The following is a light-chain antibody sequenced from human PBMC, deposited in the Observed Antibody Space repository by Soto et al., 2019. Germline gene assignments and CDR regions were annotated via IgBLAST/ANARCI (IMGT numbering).Light chain of an antibody. V-gene: IGKV3-20*01. CDR2: GAS. CDR3: QYCGTSRT. Sequence: MVTHSPVTLSLSPRERATLSCRASQSVSGSYLAWYRQKPGQTPRLLIYGASSRATDIPDRFSGSGSGTDFTLTISRLEHEDFAVYYCQYCGTSRTFGQGTKVDI. CDR1: QSVSGSY. J-gene: IGKJ1*01.